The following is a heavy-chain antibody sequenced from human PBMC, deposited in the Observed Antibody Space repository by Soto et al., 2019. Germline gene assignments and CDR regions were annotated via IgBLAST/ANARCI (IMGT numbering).Heavy chain of an antibody. CDR3: ARDRYFDWLLSANFDY. CDR2: ISSSSSTI. Sequence: GGSLRLSCAASGFTFSSYSMNWVRQAPGKGLEWVSYISSSSSTIYYADSVKGRFTISRDNAKNSLYLQMNSLRDEDTAVYYCARDRYFDWLLSANFDYWGQGTLVTVSS. J-gene: IGHJ4*02. V-gene: IGHV3-48*02. CDR1: GFTFSSYS. D-gene: IGHD3-9*01.